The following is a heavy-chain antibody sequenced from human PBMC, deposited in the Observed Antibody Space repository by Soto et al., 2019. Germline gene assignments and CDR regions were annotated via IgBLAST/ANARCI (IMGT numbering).Heavy chain of an antibody. CDR3: ARDRSAAGDY. CDR1: GFTFSSYA. CDR2: ISYDGSNK. Sequence: QVQLVESGGGVVQPGRSLRLSCAASGFTFSSYAMHWVRQAPGKGLEWVAVISYDGSNKYYADSVKGRFTISRDNSKNTLYLQMNSLRAEDTAVYYCARDRSAAGDYWGQGTLVTVSS. V-gene: IGHV3-30-3*01. D-gene: IGHD6-13*01. J-gene: IGHJ4*02.